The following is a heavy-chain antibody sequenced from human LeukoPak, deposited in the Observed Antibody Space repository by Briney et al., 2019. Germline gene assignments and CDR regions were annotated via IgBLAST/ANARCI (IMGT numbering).Heavy chain of an antibody. V-gene: IGHV4-30-2*01. CDR3: AREPPGYYFDY. D-gene: IGHD7-27*01. CDR1: GGSISSGGYS. CDR2: IHHSGST. J-gene: IGHJ4*02. Sequence: SETLSLTCAVSGGSISSGGYSWSWIRQPPGKGLEWIGYIHHSGSTYYNPSLKSRVTISVDRSKNQFSLKLSSATAADTAVYYCAREPPGYYFDYWGQGTLVTVSS.